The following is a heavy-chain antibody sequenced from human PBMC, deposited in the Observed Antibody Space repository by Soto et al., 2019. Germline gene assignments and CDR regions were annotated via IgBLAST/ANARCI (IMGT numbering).Heavy chain of an antibody. D-gene: IGHD6-13*01. CDR2: INNNGGST. CDR3: AYSSTPFDY. V-gene: IGHV3-64*01. CDR1: GCTFSSYA. Sequence: PGGSLRLSCAASGCTFSSYAMHWVRQAPGKGLEYVSTINNNGGSTYYANSVKGRFTISRDNSKNTLYLQMGSLRAEDTAVYYCAYSSTPFDYWGQGTLVTVSS. J-gene: IGHJ4*02.